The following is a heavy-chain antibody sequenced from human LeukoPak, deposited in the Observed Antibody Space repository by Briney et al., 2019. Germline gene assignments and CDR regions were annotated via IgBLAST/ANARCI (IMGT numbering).Heavy chain of an antibody. D-gene: IGHD6-13*01. CDR2: IYYSGST. J-gene: IGHJ6*02. CDR1: GGSISSYY. CDR3: ARLQYSSSWYGQDYYYGMDV. V-gene: IGHV4-59*08. Sequence: SETLSLTCTVSGGSISSYYWSWIRQPPGKGLEWIGYIYYSGSTNYNPSLKSRVTISVDTSKNQFSLKLSSVTAADTAVYYCARLQYSSSWYGQDYYYGMDVWGQGTTATVSS.